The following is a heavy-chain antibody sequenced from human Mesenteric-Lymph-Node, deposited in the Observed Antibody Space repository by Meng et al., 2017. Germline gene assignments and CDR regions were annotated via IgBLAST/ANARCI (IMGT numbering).Heavy chain of an antibody. V-gene: IGHV1-18*01. Sequence: ASVKVSCKASGYIFTSYGINWVRQAPGQGLEWIGWISTYNGDTRYGQEIQGRVTMTTDASTSTAYIELRSLRSDDTAMYYCATVVVRFGSFHRDFYYYGMDIWGQGTAVTVSS. D-gene: IGHD1-26*01. CDR3: ATVVVRFGSFHRDFYYYGMDI. CDR2: ISTYNGDT. CDR1: GYIFTSYG. J-gene: IGHJ6*02.